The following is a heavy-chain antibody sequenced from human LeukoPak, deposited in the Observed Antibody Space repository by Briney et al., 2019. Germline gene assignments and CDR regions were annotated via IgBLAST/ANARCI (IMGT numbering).Heavy chain of an antibody. CDR3: ARESVGVGSCSGGGCRPHMDV. Sequence: PVGSLRLSCVASGFTFSSYSMNWVRQAAGNGLEGGSYISSSSDMIYYADSVKGRFTISRDSADNSVYLQMNSLRGEDTAVYYCARESVGVGSCSGGGCRPHMDVWGKGTPVTVSS. V-gene: IGHV3-48*01. CDR2: ISSSSDMI. J-gene: IGHJ6*03. D-gene: IGHD2-15*01. CDR1: GFTFSSYS.